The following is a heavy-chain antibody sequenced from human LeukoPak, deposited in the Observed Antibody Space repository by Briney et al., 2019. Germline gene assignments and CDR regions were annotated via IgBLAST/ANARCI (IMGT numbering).Heavy chain of an antibody. CDR2: ISYDGSNK. CDR3: ARDRDILTGYVDY. CDR1: GFTFSSYE. Sequence: GGSLRLSCAASGFTFSSYEMNWVRQAPGKGLEWVAVISYDGSNKYYADSVKGRFTISRDNSKNTLYLQMNSLRAEDTAVYYCARDRDILTGYVDYWGQGTLVTVSS. J-gene: IGHJ4*02. V-gene: IGHV3-30*04. D-gene: IGHD3-9*01.